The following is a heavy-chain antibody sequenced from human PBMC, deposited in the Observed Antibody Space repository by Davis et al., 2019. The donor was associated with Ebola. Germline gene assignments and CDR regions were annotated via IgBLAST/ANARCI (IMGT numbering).Heavy chain of an antibody. Sequence: GESLKISCAASGFPFRDYYMSWIRQAPGKGLEWLSYISGSSGTIEYADSVKGRFTISRDNSKDTMYLQMNRLRGEDTAIYYCAKDLKGQWADNFDLWGRGTLVTVSS. CDR1: GFPFRDYY. J-gene: IGHJ2*01. CDR2: ISGSSGTI. D-gene: IGHD6-19*01. CDR3: AKDLKGQWADNFDL. V-gene: IGHV3-11*01.